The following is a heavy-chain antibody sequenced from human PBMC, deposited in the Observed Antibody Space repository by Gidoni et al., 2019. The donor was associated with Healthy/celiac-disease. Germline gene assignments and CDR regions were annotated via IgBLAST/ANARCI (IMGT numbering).Heavy chain of an antibody. J-gene: IGHJ4*02. CDR2: ISGSGGST. CDR3: ARKGGWYGRDFDY. Sequence: EVQLLESVGGLVQPGGSLRLSCAASGFTFSSYAMSWVRQAPGKGLEWVSAISGSGGSTYYADSVKGRFTISRDNSKNTLYLQMNSLRAEDTAVYYCARKGGWYGRDFDYWGQGTLVTVSS. CDR1: GFTFSSYA. V-gene: IGHV3-23*01. D-gene: IGHD6-19*01.